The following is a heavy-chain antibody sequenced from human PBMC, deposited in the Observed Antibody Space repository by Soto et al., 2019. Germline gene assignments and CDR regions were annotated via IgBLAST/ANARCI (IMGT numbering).Heavy chain of an antibody. CDR3: ARHDTVTTFYYYYYYGMDV. Sequence: PGESLKISCNGSGYSFTSYWISWVRQMPGKGLEWMGRIDPSDSYTNYSPSFQGHVTISADKSISTAYLQWSSLKASDTAMYYCARHDTVTTFYYYYYYGMDVWGQGTTVTVS. CDR1: GYSFTSYW. CDR2: IDPSDSYT. V-gene: IGHV5-10-1*01. D-gene: IGHD4-17*01. J-gene: IGHJ6*02.